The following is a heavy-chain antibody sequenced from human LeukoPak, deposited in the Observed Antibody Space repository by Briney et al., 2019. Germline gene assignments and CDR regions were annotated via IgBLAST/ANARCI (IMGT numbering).Heavy chain of an antibody. D-gene: IGHD2-15*01. CDR3: ARWTGGFDP. Sequence: GGSLRLSCAASGFTFSNYGMHWVRQAPGKGLEWVAVIWYDGGNKHYADSVKGRFTISRDNAKNSLYLQMNSLRAEDTAVYYCARWTGGFDPWGQGTLVTVSS. CDR2: IWYDGGNK. J-gene: IGHJ5*02. V-gene: IGHV3-33*03. CDR1: GFTFSNYG.